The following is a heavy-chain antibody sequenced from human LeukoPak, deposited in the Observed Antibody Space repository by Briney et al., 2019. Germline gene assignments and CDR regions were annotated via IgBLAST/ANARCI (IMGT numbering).Heavy chain of an antibody. V-gene: IGHV3-23*01. J-gene: IGHJ6*02. CDR2: ISGSGGST. Sequence: GGSLRLSCAASGFTFSSYAMSWVRQAPGEGLEWVSAISGSGGSTEYADSVKGRFTISRDNSKNTLYLQMNSVRAEDTAVYYCANVKHYDYGLDIWGQGTTVTVSS. CDR1: GFTFSSYA. CDR3: ANVKHYDYGLDI.